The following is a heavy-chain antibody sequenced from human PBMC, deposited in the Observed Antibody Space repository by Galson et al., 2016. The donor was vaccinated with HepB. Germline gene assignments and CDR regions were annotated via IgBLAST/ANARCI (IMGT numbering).Heavy chain of an antibody. D-gene: IGHD1-26*01. Sequence: SETLSPTCAVSGGSISSSHWWTWVRQPPGKGLEWIGQIYQSRTTNYRPSLKSPVTISVDTTKNQFSLNLGSVTAADTAVYFCTSQYTGSYLDSWGPGTLVTVSP. CDR2: IYQSRTT. V-gene: IGHV4-4*02. J-gene: IGHJ4*02. CDR1: GGSISSSHW. CDR3: TSQYTGSYLDS.